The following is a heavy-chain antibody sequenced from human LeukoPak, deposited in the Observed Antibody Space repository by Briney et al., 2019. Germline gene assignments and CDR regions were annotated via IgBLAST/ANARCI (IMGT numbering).Heavy chain of an antibody. J-gene: IGHJ4*02. CDR3: AREGSAYCSSTSCYPMDY. D-gene: IGHD2-2*01. Sequence: ASVKVSCKASGGTFSSYTISWVRQAPGQGLEWMGWISAYNGNTNYAQKLQGRVTMTTDTSTSTAYTELRSLRSDDTAVYYCAREGSAYCSSTSCYPMDYWGQGTLVTVSS. CDR2: ISAYNGNT. V-gene: IGHV1-18*01. CDR1: GGTFSSYT.